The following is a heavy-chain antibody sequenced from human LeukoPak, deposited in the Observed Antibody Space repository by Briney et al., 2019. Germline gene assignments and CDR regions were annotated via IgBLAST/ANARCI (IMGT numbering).Heavy chain of an antibody. J-gene: IGHJ6*03. CDR2: ISGPGGST. CDR3: AKGDYGYYYYMDV. CDR1: GLTFSNNA. D-gene: IGHD4-17*01. V-gene: IGHV3-23*01. Sequence: EGSLRLSCAASGLTFSNNAMKWVRQAPGKGLEWVSTISGPGGSTYYGDSVKGRFTTSRDNSKNTVYLQMNSLRADDTAIYYCAKGDYGYYYYMDVWGKGTTVTVSS.